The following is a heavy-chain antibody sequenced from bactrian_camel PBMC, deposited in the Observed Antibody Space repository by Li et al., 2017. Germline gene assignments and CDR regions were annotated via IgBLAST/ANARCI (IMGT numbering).Heavy chain of an antibody. J-gene: IGHJ4*01. V-gene: IGHV3S53*01. Sequence: QLVESGGESVQAGGSLRLSCVASGATQDIGCMGWFRQVPGLEREGIGSIDSDGITTYADSLKARFTISRDNAKSTLYLQMNNLKPEDTAMYYCAADRALDDDCYVGSLYTDLAYWGQGTQVTVS. D-gene: IGHD3*01. CDR2: IDSDGIT. CDR3: AADRALDDDCYVGSLYTDLAY. CDR1: GATQDIGC.